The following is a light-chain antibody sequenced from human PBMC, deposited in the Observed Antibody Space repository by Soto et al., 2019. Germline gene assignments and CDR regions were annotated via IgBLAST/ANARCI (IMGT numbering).Light chain of an antibody. CDR1: QSFIGF. CDR3: QKGYTTPWT. CDR2: GAS. Sequence: LSASVRDRVTITCRASQSFIGFINWYQQKPGKPPKLLIYGASSLQGGVPSRFSGSGSGTDFTLTINRLPAEEFATLFCQKGYTTPWTFGQGTKVDIK. J-gene: IGKJ1*01. V-gene: IGKV1-39*01.